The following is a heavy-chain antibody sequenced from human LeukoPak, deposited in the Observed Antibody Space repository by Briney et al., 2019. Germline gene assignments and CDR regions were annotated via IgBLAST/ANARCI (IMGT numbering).Heavy chain of an antibody. CDR3: VRGGGELLWFGELFPFDY. Sequence: ASVKVSCKASGYTFTGYYMHWVRQAPGQGLEWMGRINPNSGGTNYAQKFQGRVTMTRETSISTAYMELSRLRADDTDGYYCVRGGGELLWFGELFPFDYWGQGTLVTVSS. J-gene: IGHJ4*02. D-gene: IGHD3-10*01. V-gene: IGHV1-2*05. CDR2: INPNSGGT. CDR1: GYTFTGYY.